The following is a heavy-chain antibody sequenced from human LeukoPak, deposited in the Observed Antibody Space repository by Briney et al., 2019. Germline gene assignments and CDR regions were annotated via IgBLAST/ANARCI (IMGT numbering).Heavy chain of an antibody. V-gene: IGHV1-2*02. CDR3: ARDPAASERDLDY. CDR1: GYTFIDYY. J-gene: IGHJ4*02. CDR2: INPNRGAT. Sequence: ASVKVSCKASGYTFIDYYLHWVRQAPGQGLEWMGWINPNRGATNYAQRFQGRVTMTRDTSISTAYLDLSRLTSDDTAVYYCARDPAASERDLDYWGQGTLVTVSS. D-gene: IGHD2-2*01.